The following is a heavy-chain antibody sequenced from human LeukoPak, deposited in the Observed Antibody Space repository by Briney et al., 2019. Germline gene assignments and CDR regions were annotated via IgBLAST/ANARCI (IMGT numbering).Heavy chain of an antibody. CDR3: ATSSGGD. CDR2: ISYDGSNK. CDR1: GFTFSSYG. D-gene: IGHD2-21*01. Sequence: GGSLRLSCAASGFTFSSYGMHWVRQAPGKGLEWVAVISYDGSNKYYADSVKGRFTISRDNSKNSLYLQMNSLRAEDTAVYYCATSSGGDWGQGTLVTVSS. V-gene: IGHV3-30*03. J-gene: IGHJ4*02.